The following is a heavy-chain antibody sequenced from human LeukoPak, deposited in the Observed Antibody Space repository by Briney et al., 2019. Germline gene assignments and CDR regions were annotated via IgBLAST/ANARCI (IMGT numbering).Heavy chain of an antibody. CDR1: GFTFSGSA. Sequence: GGSLRLSCAASGFTFSGSAMHWVHQASGKGLEWVGRIRSKANSYATAYAASVKGRITISRDDSKSTAYLQMNRLKTEDTAVYYCTRYSSGCSYWGQGTLVTVSS. D-gene: IGHD6-19*01. J-gene: IGHJ4*02. CDR3: TRYSSGCSY. CDR2: IRSKANSYAT. V-gene: IGHV3-73*01.